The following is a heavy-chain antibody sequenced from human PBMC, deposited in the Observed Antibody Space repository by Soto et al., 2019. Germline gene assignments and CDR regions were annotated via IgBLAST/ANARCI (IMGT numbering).Heavy chain of an antibody. CDR1: GGTFNTYT. V-gene: IGHV1-69*02. CDR3: AITGCPDSSWPRDIDF. Sequence: QVQVVQSGAEVKKPESSVKGSCKPSGGTFNTYTVNWVRLAPGHGLEWMGRFIPILDMANYAQKFQDRVTITAHRATLTAYMELNSLASDDTAVYYCAITGCPDSSWPRDIDFWGPGTRVTVSS. D-gene: IGHD3-22*01. J-gene: IGHJ4*02. CDR2: FIPILDMA.